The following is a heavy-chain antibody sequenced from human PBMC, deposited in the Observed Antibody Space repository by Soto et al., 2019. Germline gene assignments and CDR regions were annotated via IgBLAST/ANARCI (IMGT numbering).Heavy chain of an antibody. J-gene: IGHJ4*02. V-gene: IGHV1-69*02. Sequence: SVKVSCKASGGTFSSYTISWVRQAPGQGLEWMGRIIPILDIANYAQKFQGRVTITADKSTSTAYMELSSLRSEDTAVYYCASRSETYYYGSGSSKIIDYWGQGTLVTVSS. CDR1: GGTFSSYT. CDR3: ASRSETYYYGSGSSKIIDY. CDR2: IIPILDIA. D-gene: IGHD3-10*01.